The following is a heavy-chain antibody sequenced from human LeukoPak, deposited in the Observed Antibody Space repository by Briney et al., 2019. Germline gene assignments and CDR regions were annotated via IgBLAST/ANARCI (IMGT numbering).Heavy chain of an antibody. CDR2: NSSSGSTI. D-gene: IGHD3-9*01. CDR3: ARDDILTGPWGY. V-gene: IGHV3-48*03. Sequence: GGSLRLSCAASGFTFSSYEMNWVRQAPGKGLEWVSYNSSSGSTIYYADSVKGRFTISRDNAKNSLYLQMNSLRAEDTAVYYCARDDILTGPWGYWGQGTPVTVSS. CDR1: GFTFSSYE. J-gene: IGHJ4*02.